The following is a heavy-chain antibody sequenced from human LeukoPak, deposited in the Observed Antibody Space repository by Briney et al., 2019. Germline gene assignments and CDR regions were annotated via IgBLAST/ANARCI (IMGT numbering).Heavy chain of an antibody. CDR2: ISSSSSYT. Sequence: SGGSLRLSCAASGFTFSSYSMNWVRQAPGKGLEWVSSISSSSSYTYYADSVKGRFTISRDNAKNSLYLQMNSLRAEDTAVYYCARDLVPQPGFDYWGQGTLVTVSS. CDR3: ARDLVPQPGFDY. CDR1: GFTFSSYS. V-gene: IGHV3-21*01. D-gene: IGHD7-27*01. J-gene: IGHJ4*02.